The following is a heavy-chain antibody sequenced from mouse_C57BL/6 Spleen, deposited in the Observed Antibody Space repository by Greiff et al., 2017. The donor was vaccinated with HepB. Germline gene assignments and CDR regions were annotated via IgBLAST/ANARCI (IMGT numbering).Heavy chain of an antibody. D-gene: IGHD2-1*01. Sequence: QFQLQQPGAELVMPGASVKLSCKASGYTFTSYWMHWVKQRPGQGLEWIGEIDPSDSYTNYNQKFKGKSTLTVDKSSSTAYMQLSSLTSEDSAVYYCARGGYGNSFAYWGQGTLVTVSA. J-gene: IGHJ3*01. V-gene: IGHV1-69*01. CDR1: GYTFTSYW. CDR2: IDPSDSYT. CDR3: ARGGYGNSFAY.